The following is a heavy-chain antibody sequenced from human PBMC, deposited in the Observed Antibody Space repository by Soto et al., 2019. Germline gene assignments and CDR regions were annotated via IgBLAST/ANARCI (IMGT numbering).Heavy chain of an antibody. CDR1: YASISSYY. J-gene: IGHJ6*02. CDR3: ARQGPYGMDV. Sequence: SATLSLTCTVYYASISSYYWSWIRQPPGKGLEWIGYIYYSGSTNYNPSLKSRVTISVDTSKNQFSLKLSSVTAADTAVYYCARQGPYGMDVWGQGTTVT. CDR2: IYYSGST. V-gene: IGHV4-59*08.